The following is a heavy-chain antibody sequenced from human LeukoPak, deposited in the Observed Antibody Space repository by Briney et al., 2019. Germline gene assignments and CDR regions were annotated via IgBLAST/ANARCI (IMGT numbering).Heavy chain of an antibody. D-gene: IGHD1-26*01. V-gene: IGHV3-7*01. CDR1: GFTFSSYG. CDR2: IKQDGSEK. J-gene: IGHJ3*02. CDR3: ARDSYLPPELLGAFDI. Sequence: PGGSLRLSCAASGFTFSSYGMHWVRQAPGKGLEWVANIKQDGSEKYYVDSVKGRFTISRDNAKNSLYLQMNSLRAEDTAVYYCARDSYLPPELLGAFDIWGQGTMITVSS.